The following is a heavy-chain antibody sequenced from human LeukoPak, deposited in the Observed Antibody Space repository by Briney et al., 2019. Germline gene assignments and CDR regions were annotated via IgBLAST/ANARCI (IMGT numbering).Heavy chain of an antibody. Sequence: SVKVSCKASGGTFSSYAISWVRQAPGQGLEWMGGIIPVFGTANYAQKFQGRVTITADESTSTAYMELSSLRSEDTAVYYCARDLELAAAGFSYYYYMDVWGKGTTVTVSS. CDR1: GGTFSSYA. CDR2: IIPVFGTA. CDR3: ARDLELAAAGFSYYYYMDV. J-gene: IGHJ6*03. D-gene: IGHD6-13*01. V-gene: IGHV1-69*13.